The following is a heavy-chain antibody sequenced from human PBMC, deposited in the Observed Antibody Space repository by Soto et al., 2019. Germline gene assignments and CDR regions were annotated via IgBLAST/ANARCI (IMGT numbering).Heavy chain of an antibody. V-gene: IGHV3-53*01. CDR1: GFTVSSNY. CDR2: IYSGGST. Sequence: EVQLVESGGGLIQPGGSLRLSCAASGFTVSSNYMSWVRQAPGKGLEWVSVIYSGGSTYYADSVKGRFTISRYNSKNTLYLQMNSLRAEDTAVYYCARDRVESGYPEYFQHWCQGTLVTVSS. D-gene: IGHD3-22*01. CDR3: ARDRVESGYPEYFQH. J-gene: IGHJ1*01.